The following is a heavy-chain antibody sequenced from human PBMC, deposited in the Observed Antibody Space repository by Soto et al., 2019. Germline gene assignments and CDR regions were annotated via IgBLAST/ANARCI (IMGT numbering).Heavy chain of an antibody. CDR3: AGGRVPSRVYYSYGRDV. Sequence: QVQLVQSGAEVKKPGASVKVSCKASGYTFTSYGISWVRQAPGQGLEWMGWISAYNGNTNYAQKLQGRVTMTTDTSTREAYMELRGLRADDRAVYYCAGGRVPSRVYYSYGRDVGGQGTTVTVSS. CDR2: ISAYNGNT. CDR1: GYTFTSYG. V-gene: IGHV1-18*01. J-gene: IGHJ6*02.